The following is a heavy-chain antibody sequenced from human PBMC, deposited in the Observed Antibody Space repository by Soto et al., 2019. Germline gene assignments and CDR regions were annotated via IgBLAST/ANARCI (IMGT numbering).Heavy chain of an antibody. CDR3: ARLIAAAGTRHFDY. D-gene: IGHD6-13*01. V-gene: IGHV3-49*03. CDR1: GFMFGGYV. J-gene: IGHJ4*02. CDR2: IRSKPYGGTT. Sequence: EVPLVQSGGGMVQPGRSLRLSCSASGFMFGGYVMSWFRQAPGKGLEWVGFIRSKPYGGTTEYATSVKGRFTISRDDSNSIAYLQMSSLKTEDTAVYYCARLIAAAGTRHFDYWGQGTLVTVSS.